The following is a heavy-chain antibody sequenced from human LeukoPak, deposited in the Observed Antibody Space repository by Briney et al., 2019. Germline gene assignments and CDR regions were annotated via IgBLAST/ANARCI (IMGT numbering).Heavy chain of an antibody. V-gene: IGHV4-4*02. CDR2: VNLQGST. Sequence: PAETLSLTCGVSGGSITNTNYWTWVRQPPGKGLEWIGEVNLQGSTNYNPSLMGRVAIAVDTSENHISLQLTSVTAADTAVYYCAREGGPYRPLDYSGQGTLVTVSS. CDR1: GGSITNTNY. CDR3: AREGGPYRPLDY. J-gene: IGHJ4*02.